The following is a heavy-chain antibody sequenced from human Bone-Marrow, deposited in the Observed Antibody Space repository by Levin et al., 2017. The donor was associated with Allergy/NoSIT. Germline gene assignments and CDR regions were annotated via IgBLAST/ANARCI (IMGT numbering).Heavy chain of an antibody. D-gene: IGHD5-12*01. CDR2: IKNSGTT. Sequence: SQTLSLTCSVSGGSISNSYWSWIRQAPGKGLEWIGYIKNSGTTKYNPSLNSRVTISADTSKNQVSLRLTSVTAADTAVYYCASLGYTISYYAYAMDVWGQGTTVTVSS. CDR3: ASLGYTISYYAYAMDV. V-gene: IGHV4-59*01. J-gene: IGHJ6*02. CDR1: GGSISNSY.